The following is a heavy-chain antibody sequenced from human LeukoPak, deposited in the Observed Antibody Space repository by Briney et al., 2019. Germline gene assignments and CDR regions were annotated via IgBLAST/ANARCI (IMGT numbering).Heavy chain of an antibody. D-gene: IGHD6-25*01. CDR2: VYSGGST. V-gene: IGHV3-66*01. CDR3: ARDRLGGCFDP. Sequence: GGSLRLSCAASGFTVSTNYMSWVRQAPGKGLEWVSVVYSGGSTYYADSVKGRFTISRDNSKNTLYLQMNSLRAEDTAVYYCARDRLGGCFDPWGQGTLVTVSS. CDR1: GFTVSTNY. J-gene: IGHJ5*02.